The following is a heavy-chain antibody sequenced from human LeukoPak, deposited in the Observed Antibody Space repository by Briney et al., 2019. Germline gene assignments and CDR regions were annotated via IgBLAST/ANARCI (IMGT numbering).Heavy chain of an antibody. J-gene: IGHJ4*02. CDR2: ISSSGSTI. CDR3: ARVHRYCSGGSCFFDY. D-gene: IGHD2-15*01. Sequence: GGSLRLSCAASGFTFSDYEMNWVRQAPGRGLEWVSYISSSGSTIYYADSVKGRFTISRDNAKNSLYLQMSSLRAEDTAVYHCARVHRYCSGGSCFFDYWGQGTLVTVSS. V-gene: IGHV3-48*03. CDR1: GFTFSDYE.